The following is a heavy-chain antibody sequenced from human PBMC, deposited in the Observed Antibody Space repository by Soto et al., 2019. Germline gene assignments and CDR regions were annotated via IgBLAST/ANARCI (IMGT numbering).Heavy chain of an antibody. CDR3: AHSLGVIDIVVVTAPDPPFVGREEYYFDY. CDR2: IYWDDDK. J-gene: IGHJ4*02. D-gene: IGHD2-21*02. CDR1: GFSLSTSGVG. Sequence: QITLKESGPTLVKPTQTLTLTCTFSGFSLSTSGVGVGWIRQPPGKALEWLALIYWDDDKRYSPSLKSRLTXTKXXXKNQVVLTMTXXDXVXXATYYCAHSLGVIDIVVVTAPDPPFVGREEYYFDYWGQGTLVTVSS. V-gene: IGHV2-5*02.